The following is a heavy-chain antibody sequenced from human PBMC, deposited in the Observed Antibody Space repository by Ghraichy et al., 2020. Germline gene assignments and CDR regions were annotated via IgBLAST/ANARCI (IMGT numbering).Heavy chain of an antibody. Sequence: GESLNISCAGSGFTIRSYSMSWVRQAPGKGLEWVSAISYRGGETFYADSVKGRFTISRDTSKNTLSLQMDSLRAEGTAVYFCAIVYKTDLDYWGQGTLVTVSS. CDR1: GFTIRSYS. CDR2: ISYRGGET. V-gene: IGHV3-23*01. J-gene: IGHJ4*02. D-gene: IGHD1-1*01. CDR3: AIVYKTDLDY.